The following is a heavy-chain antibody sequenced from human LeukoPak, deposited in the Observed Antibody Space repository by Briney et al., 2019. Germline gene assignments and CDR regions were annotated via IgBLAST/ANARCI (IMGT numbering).Heavy chain of an antibody. Sequence: GGSLRLSCAASGFTFSSYWMHWVRQAPGKGLVWVSRINSDGSSTSYADSVKGRFTISRDNAKNTLYLQMNSLRAEDTAVYYCRGGPERYYYYYMDVWGKGTTVTVSS. CDR2: INSDGSST. CDR3: RGGPERYYYYYMDV. V-gene: IGHV3-74*01. J-gene: IGHJ6*03. D-gene: IGHD1-1*01. CDR1: GFTFSSYW.